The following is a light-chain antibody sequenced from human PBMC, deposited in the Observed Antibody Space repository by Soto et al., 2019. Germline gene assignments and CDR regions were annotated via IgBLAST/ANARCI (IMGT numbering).Light chain of an antibody. Sequence: TQSPGTLSLSPGERATLSCRASQSVSSSYLAWYQQKPGKAPKLLIFMASSLQSGVPSRFSGSGSGTEFTLTISSLQPDDFATYYCQQYNSYPYTFAQGTKLEIK. CDR1: QSVSSS. V-gene: IGKV1-5*03. J-gene: IGKJ2*01. CDR3: QQYNSYPYT. CDR2: MAS.